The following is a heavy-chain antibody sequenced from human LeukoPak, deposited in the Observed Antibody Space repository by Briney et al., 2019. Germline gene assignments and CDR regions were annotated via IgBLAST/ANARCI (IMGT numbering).Heavy chain of an antibody. Sequence: GGSLKISCKGSGYRFTSYWVGWVRQMPGKGLEGMGIIYPGDSDTRYSPSFQGQVNISADKSISTAYLQWSSLKALDTAMYYCARAKTPYYGSGSYGPYYYMDVWGKGTTVTVSS. CDR3: ARAKTPYYGSGSYGPYYYMDV. CDR2: IYPGDSDT. CDR1: GYRFTSYW. V-gene: IGHV5-51*01. J-gene: IGHJ6*03. D-gene: IGHD3-10*01.